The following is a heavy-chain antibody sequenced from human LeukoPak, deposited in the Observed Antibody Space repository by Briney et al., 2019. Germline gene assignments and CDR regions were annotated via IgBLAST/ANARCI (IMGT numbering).Heavy chain of an antibody. V-gene: IGHV3-21*01. CDR2: ISSSSSYI. CDR1: GFTFSSYS. CDR3: ARPLNYYFAMDV. Sequence: PGGSLRLSCAASGFTFSSYSMNWVRQAPGKGLEWVSSISSSSSYIYYADSVKGRFTISRDNAKNSLYLQMNSLRAEDTGVYYCARPLNYYFAMDVWGQGTTVTVSS. J-gene: IGHJ6*02.